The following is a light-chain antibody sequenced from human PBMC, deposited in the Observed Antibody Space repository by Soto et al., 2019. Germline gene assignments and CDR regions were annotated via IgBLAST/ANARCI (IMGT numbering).Light chain of an antibody. CDR2: GAS. J-gene: IGKJ2*01. Sequence: DIQMTQSPSTLSASLGDRVTITCRASQNIHNWLAWYQQKPGKAPNLLIYGASTLQAGVSSTFSGRGSGTEFTLTIMSLKHDDFASYYCQQYESYPYTSDQETKVDIK. V-gene: IGKV1-5*01. CDR1: QNIHNW. CDR3: QQYESYPYT.